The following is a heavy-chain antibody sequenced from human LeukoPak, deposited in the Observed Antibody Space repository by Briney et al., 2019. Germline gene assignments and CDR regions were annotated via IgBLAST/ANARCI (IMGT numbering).Heavy chain of an antibody. J-gene: IGHJ4*02. Sequence: PGGSLRLSCAASGFTFSSYEMNWVRQAPGKGLEWVAVISYDGSNKYYADSVKGRFAISRDNSKNTLYLQMNSLRAEDTAVYYCAREREAMVTGFDYWGQGTLVTVSS. V-gene: IGHV3-30*09. D-gene: IGHD5-18*01. CDR3: AREREAMVTGFDY. CDR1: GFTFSSYE. CDR2: ISYDGSNK.